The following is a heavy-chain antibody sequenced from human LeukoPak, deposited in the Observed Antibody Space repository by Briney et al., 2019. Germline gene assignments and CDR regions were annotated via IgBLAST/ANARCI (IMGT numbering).Heavy chain of an antibody. Sequence: GGPLRLSCAASGFTFSSYGMHWVRQAPGKGLEWVAFIRYDGSNKYYADSVKGRFTISRDNSKNTLYLQMNSLRAEDTAVYYCAKDALISFRGAWSQSDYWGQGALVTVSS. CDR2: IRYDGSNK. CDR1: GFTFSSYG. CDR3: AKDALISFRGAWSQSDY. J-gene: IGHJ4*02. V-gene: IGHV3-30*02. D-gene: IGHD3-16*02.